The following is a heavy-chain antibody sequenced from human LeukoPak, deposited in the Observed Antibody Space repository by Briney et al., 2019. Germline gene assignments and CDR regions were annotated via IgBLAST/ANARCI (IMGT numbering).Heavy chain of an antibody. CDR1: GGSISSYY. CDR3: ARGNGIVGATFDY. Sequence: PSETLSLTCTVSGGSISSYYWSWIRQPPGKGLEWIGYIYYSGSTNYNPSLKSRVTISVDTSKNQFSLKLSSVTAADTAVYYCARGNGIVGATFDYWGQGTLVTVSS. J-gene: IGHJ4*02. V-gene: IGHV4-59*08. D-gene: IGHD1-26*01. CDR2: IYYSGST.